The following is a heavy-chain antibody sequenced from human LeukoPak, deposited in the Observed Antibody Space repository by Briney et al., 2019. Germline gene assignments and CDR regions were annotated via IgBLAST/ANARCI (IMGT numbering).Heavy chain of an antibody. CDR1: GYTLTELS. J-gene: IGHJ6*04. CDR3: ASSPTPLSYITMVRGVMRPYYYYGMDV. D-gene: IGHD3-10*01. CDR2: FDPEDGET. Sequence: ASVKVSCKVSGYTLTELSMHWVRQAPGKGLEWMGGFDPEDGETIYAQKFQGRVTMTEDTSTDTAYMELSSPRSEDTAVYYCASSPTPLSYITMVRGVMRPYYYYGMDVWGKGTTVTVSS. V-gene: IGHV1-24*01.